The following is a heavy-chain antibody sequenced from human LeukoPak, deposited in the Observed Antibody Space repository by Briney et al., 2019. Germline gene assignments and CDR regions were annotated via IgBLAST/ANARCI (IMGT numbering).Heavy chain of an antibody. CDR3: VVGGSPGY. CDR1: GFLFTSYW. J-gene: IGHJ4*02. D-gene: IGHD2-15*01. V-gene: IGHV3-7*01. CDR2: IKENGNEQ. Sequence: PGGSLRLSCEASGFLFTSYWMSWVRQAPGKGPEWVAHIKENGNEQYYADSVKGRFTISRDNVKQSLCLQMNNLRVEDTAVYYCVVGGSPGYWGQGTLVTVSS.